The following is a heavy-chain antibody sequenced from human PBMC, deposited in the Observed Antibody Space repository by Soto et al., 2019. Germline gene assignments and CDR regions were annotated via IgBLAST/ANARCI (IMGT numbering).Heavy chain of an antibody. D-gene: IGHD6-19*01. J-gene: IGHJ4*02. CDR1: GFAFSTYS. CDR3: ARDRGAVTGDYFDY. V-gene: IGHV3-48*04. CDR2: ISSGGDIV. Sequence: QLVESGGGLVQPGGSLRLSCAASGFAFSTYSMNWVRQAPGKGLEWVSYISSGGDIVSYAESVRGRFTISRDNAENSLYLQMNSLRVEDTAVYYCARDRGAVTGDYFDYWGQGALVSVSS.